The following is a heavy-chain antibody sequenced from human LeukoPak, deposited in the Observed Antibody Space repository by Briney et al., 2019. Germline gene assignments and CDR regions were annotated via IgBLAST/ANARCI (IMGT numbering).Heavy chain of an antibody. CDR3: ARVRYYGDSIDY. J-gene: IGHJ4*02. Sequence: GGSLRLSCAASGXTFSSYEMNWVRQAPGKGLEWVSYISSSGSTIYYADSVKGRFTISRDNAKNSLYLQMNSLRAEDTAVYYCARVRYYGDSIDYWGQGTLVTVSS. V-gene: IGHV3-48*03. D-gene: IGHD4-17*01. CDR2: ISSSGSTI. CDR1: GXTFSSYE.